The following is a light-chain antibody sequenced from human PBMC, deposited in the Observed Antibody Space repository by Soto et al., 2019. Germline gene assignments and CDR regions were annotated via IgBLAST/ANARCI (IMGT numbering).Light chain of an antibody. Sequence: EIVMTQSPATLSVSPGERATLSCRASQSVSSNLAWYQQKPGQAPRLLIYGASTRATGIPARFSGSGSGTESTFTTSGLQSKDLEFYYGQKYNNWPPGYTLGQGPSWRSN. CDR1: QSVSSN. J-gene: IGKJ2*01. CDR2: GAS. V-gene: IGKV3-15*01. CDR3: QKYNNWPPGYT.